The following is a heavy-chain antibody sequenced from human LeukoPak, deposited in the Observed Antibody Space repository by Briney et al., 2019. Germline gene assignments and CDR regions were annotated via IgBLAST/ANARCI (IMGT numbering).Heavy chain of an antibody. J-gene: IGHJ5*02. Sequence: SETLSLTCTVSGGSISSNSYYWGWIRQPPGKGLEWIGSIYYSGSTYYNPSLKSRVTISVDTSKNQFSLKLSSVTAADTAVYYCARHYRWGPYYDFWSGYYDNWFDPWGQGTLVTVSS. V-gene: IGHV4-39*01. CDR2: IYYSGST. CDR3: ARHYRWGPYYDFWSGYYDNWFDP. D-gene: IGHD3-3*01. CDR1: GGSISSNSYY.